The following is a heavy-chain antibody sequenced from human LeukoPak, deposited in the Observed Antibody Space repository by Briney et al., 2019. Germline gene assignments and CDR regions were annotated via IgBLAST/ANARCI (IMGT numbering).Heavy chain of an antibody. CDR2: IYCSGST. CDR1: GGSISSYY. D-gene: IGHD5-18*01. CDR3: AGSGYSYGYGAFDI. V-gene: IGHV4-59*01. Sequence: PSETLSLTCTVSGGSISSYYWSWIRQPPGKGLEWIGYIYCSGSTNYNPSLKSRVTISVDTSKNQFSLKLSSVTAADTAVYYCAGSGYSYGYGAFDIWGQGTMVTVSS. J-gene: IGHJ3*02.